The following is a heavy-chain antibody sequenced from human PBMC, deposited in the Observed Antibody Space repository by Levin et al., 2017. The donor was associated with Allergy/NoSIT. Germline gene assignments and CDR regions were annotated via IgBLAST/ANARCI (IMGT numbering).Heavy chain of an antibody. D-gene: IGHD2-2*01. CDR2: IRHDDSEK. J-gene: IGHJ1*01. CDR1: GFTFSSFW. V-gene: IGHV3-7*01. Sequence: PTGGSLRLSCAASGFTFSSFWMSWVRQAPGKGLEWVANIRHDDSEKFYVDSVTGRFTISRDNAKNSLYLQMNSLRAEDTAVYYCARADVTEAEDIVVVPAALHHWGQGTLVTVSS. CDR3: ARADVTEAEDIVVVPAALHH.